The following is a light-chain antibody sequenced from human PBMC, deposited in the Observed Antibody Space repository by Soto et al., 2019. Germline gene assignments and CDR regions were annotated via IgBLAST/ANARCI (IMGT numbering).Light chain of an antibody. V-gene: IGLV2-14*01. CDR3: HSYTTSITHWV. CDR2: EVS. Sequence: QSALTQPASVSGSPGQSITISCTGTSSDVGGYNYVSWYQQHPGKAPKLMISEVSNRPSGVSNRFSGSKSGNTASLTISGLQAEDEADYYCHSYTTSITHWVFGGGTKLTVL. J-gene: IGLJ3*02. CDR1: SSDVGGYNY.